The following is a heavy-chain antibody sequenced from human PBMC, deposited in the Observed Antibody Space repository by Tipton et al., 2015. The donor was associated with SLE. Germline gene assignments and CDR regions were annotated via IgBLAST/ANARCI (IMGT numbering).Heavy chain of an antibody. CDR3: ARGILHYHPESSGYHDS. J-gene: IGHJ4*02. CDR2: IEDSGTT. V-gene: IGHV4-31*03. D-gene: IGHD3-22*01. Sequence: TLSLTCSVSGGSIRNGGYLWSWIRQHPGKGLEWIGYIEDSGTTYYNPSIKGRLAIAVSRSKNQFSLKLNPVTAADTAVYYCARGILHYHPESSGYHDSWGQGTLVTVSS. CDR1: GGSIRNGGYL.